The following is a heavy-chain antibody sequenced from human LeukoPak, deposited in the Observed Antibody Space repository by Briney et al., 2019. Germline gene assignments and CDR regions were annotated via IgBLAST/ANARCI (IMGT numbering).Heavy chain of an antibody. J-gene: IGHJ4*02. D-gene: IGHD2-21*02. CDR2: IDAGATST. CDR3: VRGRLLRSTKYFDY. CDR1: GFSFSNYA. Sequence: GGSLRLSCVASGFSFSNYAMSWVRQAPGKGLEWASYIDAGATSTNYADSVWGRFTLSRDNAQNSVHLQMNSLRDEDTAVYYCVRGRLLRSTKYFDYWGQGALVTVSS. V-gene: IGHV3-11*06.